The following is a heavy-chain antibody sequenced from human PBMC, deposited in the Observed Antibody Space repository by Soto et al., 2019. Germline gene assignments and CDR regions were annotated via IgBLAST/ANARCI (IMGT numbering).Heavy chain of an antibody. Sequence: QVQLEQSGAEVKQPGSSVKVSCKTSGGTFSTYAINWVRQAPGQGLEWMGAIIPLFGTADYSQKFQGRVTLTADESTSTAYLELSSLRSDDTAVYFCARPKGTYSSGYYDFDFWGQGTLVTVSS. D-gene: IGHD6-19*01. CDR3: ARPKGTYSSGYYDFDF. J-gene: IGHJ4*02. CDR2: IIPLFGTA. V-gene: IGHV1-69*01. CDR1: GGTFSTYA.